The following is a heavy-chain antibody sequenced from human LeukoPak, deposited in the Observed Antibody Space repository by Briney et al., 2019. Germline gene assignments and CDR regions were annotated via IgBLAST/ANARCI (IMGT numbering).Heavy chain of an antibody. J-gene: IGHJ4*02. V-gene: IGHV3-21*01. Sequence: GGSLRLSCAASGFTFSSYSMNWVRQAPGKGLEWVSSISSTGSYRYYADSMKGRFTISRDNAKNSLYLQMNSLRAEDTAVYYCARDGGYCSSTSCYTYYFDFWGQGTLVTVSS. CDR3: ARDGGYCSSTSCYTYYFDF. CDR2: ISSTGSYR. D-gene: IGHD2-2*02. CDR1: GFTFSSYS.